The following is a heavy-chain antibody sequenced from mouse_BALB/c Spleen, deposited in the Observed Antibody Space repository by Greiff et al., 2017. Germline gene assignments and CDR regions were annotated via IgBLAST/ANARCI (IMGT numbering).Heavy chain of an antibody. CDR1: GYSFTSYW. CDR2: IYPGNSDT. J-gene: IGHJ4*01. CDR3: TRPYYGNPYAMDY. Sequence: VQLQQSGTVLARPGASVKMSCKTSGYSFTSYWMHWVKQRPGQGLEWIGAIYPGNSDTSYNQKFKGKAKLTAVTSASTAYMELSSLTNEDSAVYYCTRPYYGNPYAMDYWGQGTSVTVSS. D-gene: IGHD2-10*01. V-gene: IGHV1-5*01.